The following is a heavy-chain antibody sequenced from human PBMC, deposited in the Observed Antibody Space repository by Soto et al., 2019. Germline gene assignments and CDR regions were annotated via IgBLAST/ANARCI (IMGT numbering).Heavy chain of an antibody. Sequence: SETLSLTCTVSGVSIRSYYWNWIRQSPGKGLDWIGYMYYGGSTNYNPSLKSRVSISADTSKNQFSLRLTSVTAADTAVYYCARSTGYGDSFFDYWGQGILVTVPS. CDR3: ARSTGYGDSFFDY. J-gene: IGHJ4*02. V-gene: IGHV4-59*01. CDR2: MYYGGST. D-gene: IGHD4-17*01. CDR1: GVSIRSYY.